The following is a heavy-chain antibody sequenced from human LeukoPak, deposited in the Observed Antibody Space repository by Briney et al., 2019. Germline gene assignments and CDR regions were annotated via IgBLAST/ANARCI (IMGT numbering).Heavy chain of an antibody. Sequence: SETLSLTCAVYGGSFSGYYWSWIRQPPGKGLEWIGEINHSGSTNYNPSLKSRVTISVDTSKNQFSLKLSSVTAADTAVYYCARGSSSGWYDAFDIWGQGTMVTVSS. D-gene: IGHD6-19*01. J-gene: IGHJ3*02. CDR1: GGSFSGYY. CDR3: ARGSSSGWYDAFDI. V-gene: IGHV4-34*01. CDR2: INHSGST.